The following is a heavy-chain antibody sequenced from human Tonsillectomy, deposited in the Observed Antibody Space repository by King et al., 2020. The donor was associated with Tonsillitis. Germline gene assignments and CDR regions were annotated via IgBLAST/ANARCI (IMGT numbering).Heavy chain of an antibody. CDR2: INHSGST. Sequence: VQLQQWGAGLLKPSETLSLTCAVYGGSFNAYYWNWIRQPPGKGLEWIGEINHSGSTNYNPSLKSRVTVSVDTSKNQFSLMLSSVTAADTAVYYCSRGIGVARSPFDYWGQGTLVTVSS. V-gene: IGHV4-34*01. D-gene: IGHD2-21*01. CDR1: GGSFNAYY. CDR3: SRGIGVARSPFDY. J-gene: IGHJ4*02.